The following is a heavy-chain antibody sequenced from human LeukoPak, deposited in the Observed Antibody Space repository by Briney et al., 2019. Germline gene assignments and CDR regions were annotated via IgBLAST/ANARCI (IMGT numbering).Heavy chain of an antibody. CDR1: GFTVSSNY. Sequence: GGSLRLSCAASGFTVSSNYMSWVRQAPGKGLEWVSVIYSGGSTYYADSVKGRFTISRDNSKNTLYLQMNSLRAEDTAVYYCARDRPSMVRGFMVGMDVWGQGTTVTVSS. D-gene: IGHD3-10*01. V-gene: IGHV3-66*01. J-gene: IGHJ6*02. CDR2: IYSGGST. CDR3: ARDRPSMVRGFMVGMDV.